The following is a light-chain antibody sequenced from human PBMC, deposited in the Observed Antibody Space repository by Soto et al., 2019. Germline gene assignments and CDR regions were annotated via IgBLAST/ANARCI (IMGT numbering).Light chain of an antibody. J-gene: IGLJ1*01. CDR3: AAWDDSLNGSYV. Sequence: QSVLTQPPSASGTPGQTVAISCSRTNSNIGSNTVNWYQQLPGTAPKLLIYSNNQRPSGVPDRFSGSKSGTSASLAISGLQSEDEADYYCAAWDDSLNGSYVFGTGTKVTVL. CDR1: NSNIGSNT. CDR2: SNN. V-gene: IGLV1-44*01.